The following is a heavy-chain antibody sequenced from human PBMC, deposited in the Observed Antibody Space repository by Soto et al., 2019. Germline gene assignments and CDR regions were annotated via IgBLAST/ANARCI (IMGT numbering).Heavy chain of an antibody. CDR1: GGTFSSYS. Sequence: GASVKVSCKASGGTFSSYSLNWVRQAPGRGLEWMGGIVPVFGIANYAQKFEGRVTITADGSTNTVYMELSSLRSEDTAVYYCARGFGVGSSPYGMDVWGQGTTVTVSS. CDR2: IVPVFGIA. V-gene: IGHV1-69*13. D-gene: IGHD3-3*01. J-gene: IGHJ6*02. CDR3: ARGFGVGSSPYGMDV.